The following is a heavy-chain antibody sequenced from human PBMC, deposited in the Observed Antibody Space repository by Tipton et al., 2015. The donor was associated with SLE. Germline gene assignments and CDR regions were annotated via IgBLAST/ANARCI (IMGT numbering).Heavy chain of an antibody. CDR1: GGSISSSGFY. V-gene: IGHV4-39*07. CDR2: LFYGGRT. D-gene: IGHD6-6*01. CDR3: AGPYSSSWFY. J-gene: IGHJ4*02. Sequence: GLVKPSETLALTCSVSGGSISSSGFYWGWIRQPPGKGLEWIGSLFYGGRTYYNPSLKGRVTLSLESSKNQFSLKLTSVTAADTAVYFCAGPYSSSWFYWCQGSLVTVSS.